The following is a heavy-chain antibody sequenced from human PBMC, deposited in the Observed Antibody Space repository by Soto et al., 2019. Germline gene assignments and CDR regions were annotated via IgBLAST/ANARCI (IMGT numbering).Heavy chain of an antibody. CDR2: IYHSGST. J-gene: IGHJ4*02. CDR3: ARVAVAGTRVDY. Sequence: QVQLQESGPGLVKPSGTLSLTCAVSGGSISSSNWWSWVRQPPGKGLEWIGEIYHSGSTNYNPSLRCRVTISVDKSKNQFSLTLSSVTAADTAVYYCARVAVAGTRVDYWGQGTLVTVSS. CDR1: GGSISSSNW. V-gene: IGHV4-4*02. D-gene: IGHD6-19*01.